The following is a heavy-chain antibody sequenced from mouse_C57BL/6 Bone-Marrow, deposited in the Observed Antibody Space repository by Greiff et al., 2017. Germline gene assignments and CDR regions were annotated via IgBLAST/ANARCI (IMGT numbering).Heavy chain of an antibody. Sequence: QVQLKESGAELARPGASVKLSCKASGYTFTSYGISWVKQRTGQGLEWIGEIYPRSGNTYYNEKFKGKATLTADKSSSTAYMELRSLTSEDSAVYFCARGGIYYSPDYWGQGTTLTVSA. V-gene: IGHV1-81*01. D-gene: IGHD2-12*01. J-gene: IGHJ2*01. CDR1: GYTFTSYG. CDR3: ARGGIYYSPDY. CDR2: IYPRSGNT.